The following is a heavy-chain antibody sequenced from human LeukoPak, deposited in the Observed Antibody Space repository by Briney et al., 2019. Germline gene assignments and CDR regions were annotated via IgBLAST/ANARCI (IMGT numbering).Heavy chain of an antibody. V-gene: IGHV3-23*01. J-gene: IGHJ4*02. CDR2: ISGSGGST. CDR1: GFTFSSYA. D-gene: IGHD3-10*01. CDR3: AKDLDYYGSGSAFDY. Sequence: GGSLRLSCAASGFTFSSYAMSWVRQAPGKGLEWVSAISGSGGSTYYADSVKGRSTISRDNSKNTLYLQMNSLRAEDTAVYYCAKDLDYYGSGSAFDYWGQGTLVTVSS.